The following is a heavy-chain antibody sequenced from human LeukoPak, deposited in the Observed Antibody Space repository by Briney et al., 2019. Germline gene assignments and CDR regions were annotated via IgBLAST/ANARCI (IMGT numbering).Heavy chain of an antibody. CDR3: ARLARYSWSPISPLYYYYYMDV. D-gene: IGHD1-26*01. Sequence: SVKVSCKASGGTLSSYAISWVRQAPGQALEWMGGIIPIFGTANYAQKFQGRVTMTRDMSTSTVYMELSSLRSEDTAVYYCARLARYSWSPISPLYYYYYMDVWGKGTTVTVSS. CDR2: IIPIFGTA. J-gene: IGHJ6*03. V-gene: IGHV1-69*05. CDR1: GGTLSSYA.